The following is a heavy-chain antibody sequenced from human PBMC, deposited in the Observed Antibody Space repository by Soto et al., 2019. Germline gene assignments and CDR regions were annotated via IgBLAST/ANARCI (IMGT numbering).Heavy chain of an antibody. CDR2: IYYSGST. CDR1: GDSISSYY. Sequence: QVQLQESGPGLVKPSETLSLTCTVSGDSISSYYWSWIRQPPGKGLEWVGYIYYSGSTNYNPSLKSRVTISVDTSKNQFSLKLSSVTAADTAVYYCARVSFYDFWSGYSSYYYYYMDVWGKGTTVTVSS. J-gene: IGHJ6*03. V-gene: IGHV4-59*01. CDR3: ARVSFYDFWSGYSSYYYYYMDV. D-gene: IGHD3-3*01.